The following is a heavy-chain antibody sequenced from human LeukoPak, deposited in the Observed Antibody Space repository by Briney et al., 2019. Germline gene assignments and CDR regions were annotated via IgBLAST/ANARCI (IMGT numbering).Heavy chain of an antibody. J-gene: IGHJ4*02. CDR1: GPSISSYY. CDR3: ARGDLRPLIWFGESYEYYFDY. Sequence: SQTLSLTRTVSGPSISSYYWSWIRQPPGNGLEWIGYIYYSGSTNYNPSLKSRATISVDTSKNQFSLKLISLPAAGTAVYYCARGDLRPLIWFGESYEYYFDYWGQGTLVTVSS. CDR2: IYYSGST. V-gene: IGHV4-59*01. D-gene: IGHD3-10*01.